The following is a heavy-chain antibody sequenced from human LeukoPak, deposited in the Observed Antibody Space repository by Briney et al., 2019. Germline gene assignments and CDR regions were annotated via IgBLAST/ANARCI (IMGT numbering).Heavy chain of an antibody. V-gene: IGHV3-23*01. Sequence: GGSLRLSCAASGFSFSSYAMTWVRQAPGKGLEWVSGISGSGGSTYYADSVKGRFTISRDNSKNTLYLQMNSLRAEDTAVYYCAASGWSKPYYFDYWGQGTLVTVSS. J-gene: IGHJ4*02. CDR1: GFSFSSYA. CDR2: ISGSGGST. D-gene: IGHD6-19*01. CDR3: AASGWSKPYYFDY.